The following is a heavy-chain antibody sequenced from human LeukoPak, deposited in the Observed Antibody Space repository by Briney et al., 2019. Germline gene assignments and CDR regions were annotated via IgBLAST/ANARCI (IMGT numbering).Heavy chain of an antibody. CDR1: GGSFSGYY. J-gene: IGHJ6*03. Sequence: SETLSLTCAVYGGSFSGYYWSWIRQPAGKGLEWIGRIYTSGSTNYNPSLKSRVTMSVDTSKNQLSLKLSSVTAADTAVYYCARGLYYYDSSGSDHYYYYYMDAWGKGTTVTVSS. V-gene: IGHV4-59*10. CDR2: IYTSGST. D-gene: IGHD3-22*01. CDR3: ARGLYYYDSSGSDHYYYYYMDA.